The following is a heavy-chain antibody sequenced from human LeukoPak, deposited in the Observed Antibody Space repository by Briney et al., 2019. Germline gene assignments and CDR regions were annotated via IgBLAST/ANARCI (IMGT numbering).Heavy chain of an antibody. CDR1: GGSISSGGYY. CDR2: IYTSGST. V-gene: IGHV4-61*02. CDR3: ARDPQYYYDSSGGPNAFDI. Sequence: SETLSLTCTVSGGSISSGGYYWSWIRQPAGKGLEWIGRIYTSGSTNYNPSLKSRVTMSVDTSKNQFSLKLSSVTAADTAVYYCARDPQYYYDSSGGPNAFDIWGQGTMVTVSS. D-gene: IGHD3-22*01. J-gene: IGHJ3*02.